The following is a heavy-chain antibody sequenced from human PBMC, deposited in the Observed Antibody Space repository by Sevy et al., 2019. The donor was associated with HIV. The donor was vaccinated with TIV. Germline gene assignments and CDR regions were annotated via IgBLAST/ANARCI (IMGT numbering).Heavy chain of an antibody. V-gene: IGHV1-2*02. D-gene: IGHD4-17*01. CDR3: APSNYVDFYFDY. CDR2: INPNSGGT. Sequence: ASVKVSCKASGYTFTGYYMHWVRQAPGQGLEWMGWINPNSGGTNYAQKFQGRVTMTRATSISTAYMEVSRLRSDDTAVYYCAPSNYVDFYFDYWGQGTLVTVSS. J-gene: IGHJ4*02. CDR1: GYTFTGYY.